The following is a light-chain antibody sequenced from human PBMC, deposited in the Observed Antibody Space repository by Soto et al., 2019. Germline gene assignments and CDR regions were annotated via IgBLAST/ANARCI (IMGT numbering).Light chain of an antibody. Sequence: DIVMTQSPLSLPVTPGEPASISCRSSQSLLHSNGYNYLDWYLQKPGQSPQLLIYLGSNRASGVPDRFSGSRSGTVFTLKISRVEAEDVGVYYCMQALQTPPWTFGQGTKVEIK. CDR3: MQALQTPPWT. J-gene: IGKJ1*01. V-gene: IGKV2-28*01. CDR1: QSLLHSNGYNY. CDR2: LGS.